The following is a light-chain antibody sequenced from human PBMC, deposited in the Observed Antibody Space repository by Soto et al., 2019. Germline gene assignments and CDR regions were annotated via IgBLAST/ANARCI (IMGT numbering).Light chain of an antibody. CDR1: QGISSY. J-gene: IGKJ1*01. V-gene: IGKV1-9*01. CDR3: QQLNGSPWT. Sequence: IQLTQSPSSLSASVGDRVTITCRASQGISSYLAWYQQKPGTAPKLLIYGASTLQSGVPSRFSGSRSGTDYTLTIASLQPEDFATYYCQQLNGSPWTFGQGTKVDIK. CDR2: GAS.